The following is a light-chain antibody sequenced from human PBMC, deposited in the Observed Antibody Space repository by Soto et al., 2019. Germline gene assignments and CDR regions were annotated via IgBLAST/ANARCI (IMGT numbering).Light chain of an antibody. CDR3: SSYTSSSTLV. J-gene: IGLJ2*01. Sequence: QSALTQPASVSGSPGQSITISCTGTSSDVGGYNYVSWYQRHPGKAPKLMIYDVSNRPSGVSNRFSGSKSGNTASLTISGLKAEDEDDYYCSSYTSSSTLVFGGGTKLTVL. CDR2: DVS. CDR1: SSDVGGYNY. V-gene: IGLV2-14*01.